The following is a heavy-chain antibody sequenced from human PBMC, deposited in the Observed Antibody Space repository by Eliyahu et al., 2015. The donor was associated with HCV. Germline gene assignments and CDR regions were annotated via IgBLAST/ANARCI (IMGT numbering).Heavy chain of an antibody. Sequence: EVQLVESGGGLVQPGGSLRLSCAAXGXXXSDHYMDWVRQAPGKGXEWVGRTRNKANSYSTEYAASVKGRFTTSRDESKNSLYLQMNSLKTDDTAVYYCVRVVHTSGWYPTDWGQGTLVTVSS. CDR2: TRNKANSYST. V-gene: IGHV3-72*01. D-gene: IGHD6-19*01. CDR1: GXXXSDHY. J-gene: IGHJ4*02. CDR3: VRVVHTSGWYPTD.